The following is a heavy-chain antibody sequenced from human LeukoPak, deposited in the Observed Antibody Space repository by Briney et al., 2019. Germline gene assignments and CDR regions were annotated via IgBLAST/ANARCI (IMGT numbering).Heavy chain of an antibody. D-gene: IGHD3-16*01. CDR2: IKLDGSEK. CDR3: VRGGTATYYFDY. J-gene: IGHJ4*02. CDR1: GFTFSSYW. V-gene: IGHV3-7*01. Sequence: GGSLRLSCAASGFTFSSYWMSWVRQALGKGLEWVANIKLDGSEKNYVDSVKGRFTISRDNAKNSVYLQMNSLRAEDTAVYYCVRGGTATYYFDYWGQGTLVTVSS.